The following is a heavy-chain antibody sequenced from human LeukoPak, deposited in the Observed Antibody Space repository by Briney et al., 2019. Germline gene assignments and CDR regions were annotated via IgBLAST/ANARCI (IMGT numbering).Heavy chain of an antibody. V-gene: IGHV4-4*07. CDR3: ARGYGSGSHST. CDR2: IHRNGGT. CDR1: GGSNSGDY. D-gene: IGHD3-10*01. Sequence: PSETLSLTCSMSGGSNSGDYWSWIRQPAGEGLEWIGRIHRNGGTHYNPSPKSRVTMSADTSKNQISLKVISVTAADTAVYFCARGYGSGSHSTWGQGTLVTVSS. J-gene: IGHJ5*02.